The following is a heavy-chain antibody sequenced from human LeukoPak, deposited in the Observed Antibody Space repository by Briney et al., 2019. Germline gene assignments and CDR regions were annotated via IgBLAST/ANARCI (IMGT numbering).Heavy chain of an antibody. D-gene: IGHD3-16*01. V-gene: IGHV5-51*01. CDR3: ARHSCYDS. J-gene: IGHJ4*02. CDR1: GFTFTTYS. CDR2: IYAGDSST. Sequence: GESLKISCKGSGFTFTTYSFAWVRQMPGKGLEWMGVIYAGDSSTRYSPSFQGQETISVDKSISTAYLQWSSLKASDSAIYYCARHSCYDSWGQGTLVTVSS.